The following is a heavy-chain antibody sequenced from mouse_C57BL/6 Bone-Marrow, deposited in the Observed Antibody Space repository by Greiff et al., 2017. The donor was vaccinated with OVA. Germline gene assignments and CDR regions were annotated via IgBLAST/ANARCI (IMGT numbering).Heavy chain of an antibody. CDR3: TRQNVVLFDY. J-gene: IGHJ2*01. V-gene: IGHV5-12*01. CDR2: ISNGGGST. D-gene: IGHD1-1*02. CDR1: GFTFSDYY. Sequence: EVKLVESGGGLVQPGGSLKLSCAASGFTFSDYYMHWVRQTPEKRLEWVAYISNGGGSTYYPDTVKGRFTISRDNAKNTLYLQMSRLKSEDTSMNYCTRQNVVLFDYWGQGTTLTVSS.